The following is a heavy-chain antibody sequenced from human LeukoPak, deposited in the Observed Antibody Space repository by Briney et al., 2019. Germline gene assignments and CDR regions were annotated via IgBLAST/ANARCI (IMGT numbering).Heavy chain of an antibody. J-gene: IGHJ4*02. V-gene: IGHV4-39*07. CDR1: GGSISSSSYY. CDR2: IYYSGST. Sequence: PSETLSLTCTVSGGSISSSSYYWGWIRQPPGKGLEWIGSIYYSGSTYYNPSLKSRVTISVDTSKNQFSLKLSSVTAADTAVYYCARDRSGRVDYWGQGTLVTVSS. CDR3: ARDRSGRVDY. D-gene: IGHD6-19*01.